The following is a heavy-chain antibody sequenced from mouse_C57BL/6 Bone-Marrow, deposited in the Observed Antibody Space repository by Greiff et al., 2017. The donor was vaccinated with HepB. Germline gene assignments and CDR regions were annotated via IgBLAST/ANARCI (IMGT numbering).Heavy chain of an antibody. V-gene: IGHV7-3*01. CDR2: IRNKANGYTT. CDR1: GFTFTDYY. CDR3: ARDLYAMDY. Sequence: EVKLMESGGGLVQPGGSLSLSCAASGFTFTDYYMSWVRQPPGKALEWLGFIRNKANGYTTEYSASVTGRFTISRDNSQSSLYLQMNALRAEDSATYYCARDLYAMDYWGQGTSVTVSS. J-gene: IGHJ4*01.